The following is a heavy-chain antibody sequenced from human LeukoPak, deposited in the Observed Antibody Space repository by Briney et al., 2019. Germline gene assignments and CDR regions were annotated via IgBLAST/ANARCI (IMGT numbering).Heavy chain of an antibody. J-gene: IGHJ6*03. CDR2: IYYSGST. V-gene: IGHV4-59*01. D-gene: IGHD5-24*01. CDR3: ARMAPYYYYMDV. Sequence: SETLSLTCTVSGGSISSYYWSWIRQPPGKGLEWIGYIYYSGSTNYNPSLKSQVTISVDTSKNQFSLKLSSVTAADTAVYYCARMAPYYYYMDVWGKGTTVTVSS. CDR1: GGSISSYY.